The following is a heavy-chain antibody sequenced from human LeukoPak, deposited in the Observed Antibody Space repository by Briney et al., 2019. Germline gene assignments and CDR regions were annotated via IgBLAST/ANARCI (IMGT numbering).Heavy chain of an antibody. CDR3: TRIFRTAHFDY. D-gene: IGHD3-9*01. Sequence: GGSLRLSCAASGFTFTNAWMNWVRQAPGEGLEWVGRIKGKTDGGTADYAAPVKGRFTISRDDSENTLYLQVNSLKTEDTAVYYCTRIFRTAHFDYWGQGTPVTVSS. V-gene: IGHV3-15*07. J-gene: IGHJ4*02. CDR1: GFTFTNAW. CDR2: IKGKTDGGTA.